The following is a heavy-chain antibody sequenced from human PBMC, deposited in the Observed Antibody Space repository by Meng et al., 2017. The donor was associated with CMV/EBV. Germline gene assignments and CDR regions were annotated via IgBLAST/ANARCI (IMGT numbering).Heavy chain of an antibody. CDR3: ARAYSSSCRVDY. Sequence: SETLSLTCTVSGGSISSYYWNWIRQPPGKGLEWIGYIYYSGSTDCNPSLKSRVTISVDTSKNQFSLKLSSVTAADTAVYYCARAYSSSCRVDYWGQGTLVTVSS. V-gene: IGHV4-59*01. CDR2: IYYSGST. CDR1: GGSISSYY. D-gene: IGHD6-6*01. J-gene: IGHJ4*02.